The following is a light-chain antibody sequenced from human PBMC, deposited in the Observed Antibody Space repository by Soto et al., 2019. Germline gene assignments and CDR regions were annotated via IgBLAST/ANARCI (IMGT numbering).Light chain of an antibody. CDR1: SSDVGGYNY. CDR2: DVN. Sequence: QSALTQPASVSGSPGQSITISCTGTSSDVGGYNYVSWYQQDPGKAPKLMIYDVNNRPSGVSNRFSGSKSGNTASLTISVLQAEDEAYYYCSSYTSSSTLAVFGGGTKLTVL. J-gene: IGLJ2*01. CDR3: SSYTSSSTLAV. V-gene: IGLV2-14*01.